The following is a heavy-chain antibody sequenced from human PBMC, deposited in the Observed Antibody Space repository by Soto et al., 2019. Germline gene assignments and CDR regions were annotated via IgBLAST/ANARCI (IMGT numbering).Heavy chain of an antibody. V-gene: IGHV3-21*01. CDR2: ICTNDGYI. Sequence: GGSLRLSCAASGFTFSSYNMHWVRQAPGKGLEWVSSICTNDGYIYYAASVRGRFTISKDNAKNSVYLQMNSLRAEDTAVYYCATAKLLLPWLFDYWGQGTLVTVSS. J-gene: IGHJ4*02. D-gene: IGHD2-15*01. CDR3: ATAKLLLPWLFDY. CDR1: GFTFSSYN.